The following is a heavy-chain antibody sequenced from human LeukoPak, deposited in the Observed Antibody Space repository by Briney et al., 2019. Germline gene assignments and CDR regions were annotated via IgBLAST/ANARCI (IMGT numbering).Heavy chain of an antibody. J-gene: IGHJ3*02. CDR1: GYTFTGYN. Sequence: GASVKVSCKASGYTFTGYNIHWVRQAPGQGLEWMGWINPNSGGTDYAQKFQGRVTLTRDTSISTAYMELSRLTSDDTAIFYCARAGPFLSEAFDIWGQGTMVTVSS. V-gene: IGHV1-2*02. D-gene: IGHD2-21*01. CDR3: ARAGPFLSEAFDI. CDR2: INPNSGGT.